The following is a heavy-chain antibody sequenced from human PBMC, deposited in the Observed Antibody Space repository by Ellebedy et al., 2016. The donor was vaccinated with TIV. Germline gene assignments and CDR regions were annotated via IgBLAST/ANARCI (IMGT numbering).Heavy chain of an antibody. CDR1: GFTFSSYA. D-gene: IGHD5-18*01. J-gene: IGHJ4*02. CDR2: ISYDGSNK. Sequence: GESLKISXAASGFTFSSYAMHWVRQAPGKGLEWVAVISYDGSNKYYADSVKGRFTISRDNSKNTLYLQMNSLRAEDTAVYYCARVKGYSYGPHSYWGQGTLVTVSS. CDR3: ARVKGYSYGPHSY. V-gene: IGHV3-30-3*01.